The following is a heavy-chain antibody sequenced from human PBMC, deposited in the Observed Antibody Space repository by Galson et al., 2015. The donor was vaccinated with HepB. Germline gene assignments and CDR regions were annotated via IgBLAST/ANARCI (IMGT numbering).Heavy chain of an antibody. V-gene: IGHV3-30*18. Sequence: SLRLSCAASGFTFXXYGMHWXXQAPXXGLXXXAVISXXXSNKYYADSAKXRFTISRDNSKNTLYLQMNSLRAEDTALYYCAKDPXLYSALAGTMAGFDYWGQGTLVTVSS. CDR1: GFTFXXYG. CDR2: ISXXXSNK. CDR3: AKDPXLYSALAGTMAGFDY. D-gene: IGHD6-19*01. J-gene: IGHJ4*02.